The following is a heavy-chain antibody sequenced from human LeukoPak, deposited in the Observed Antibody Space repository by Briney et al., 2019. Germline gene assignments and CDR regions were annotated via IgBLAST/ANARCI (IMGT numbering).Heavy chain of an antibody. CDR2: IYYSGST. CDR3: ARVLFTEEDAFDI. Sequence: AETLSLTCTVSGGSISSYYWSWIRQPPGKGLEWIGYIYYSGSTNYNPSLKSRATISVDTSKNQFSLKLSSVTAADTAVYYCARVLFTEEDAFDIWGQGTMVTVSS. CDR1: GGSISSYY. J-gene: IGHJ3*02. V-gene: IGHV4-59*01.